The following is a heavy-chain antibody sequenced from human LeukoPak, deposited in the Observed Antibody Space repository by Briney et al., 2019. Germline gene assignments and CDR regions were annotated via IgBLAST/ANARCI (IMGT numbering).Heavy chain of an antibody. Sequence: GRSLRLSCAASGFTFSSYGMHWVRQAPGKGLEWVAVIWYDGSNKYYAESVKGRFTISRDNSKNTLYLQMNSLRAEDTAVYYCARDGGISRFDPWGQGTLVTVSS. CDR1: GFTFSSYG. J-gene: IGHJ5*02. D-gene: IGHD6-13*01. CDR3: ARDGGISRFDP. V-gene: IGHV3-33*01. CDR2: IWYDGSNK.